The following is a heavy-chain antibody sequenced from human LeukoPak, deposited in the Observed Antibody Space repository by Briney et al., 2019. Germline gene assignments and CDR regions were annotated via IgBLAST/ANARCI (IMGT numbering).Heavy chain of an antibody. CDR2: ISPSGGGT. Sequence: ASVKVSCKASGYTFTSYYIHWVRQAPGQGLEWMGIISPSGGGTTYAQKFQGRVTMTRDTSTSTVYIELSSLRSEDTAVYYCARRDFDWSLDYWGRGTLVTVSS. J-gene: IGHJ4*02. CDR1: GYTFTSYY. CDR3: ARRDFDWSLDY. V-gene: IGHV1-46*01. D-gene: IGHD3-9*01.